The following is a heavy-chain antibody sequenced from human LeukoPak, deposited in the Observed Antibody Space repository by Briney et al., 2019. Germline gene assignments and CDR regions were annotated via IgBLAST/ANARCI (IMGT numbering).Heavy chain of an antibody. V-gene: IGHV3-21*01. J-gene: IGHJ4*02. CDR1: GFTFSSYS. Sequence: GGSLRLSCAASGFTFSSYSMNWVRQAPGKGLEWVSSISSSSSYIYYADSVKGRFTISRDNAKNSLYLQMNSLRAEDTAVYYCAKVGRIVRALDYWGQGTLVTVSS. D-gene: IGHD1-26*01. CDR2: ISSSSSYI. CDR3: AKVGRIVRALDY.